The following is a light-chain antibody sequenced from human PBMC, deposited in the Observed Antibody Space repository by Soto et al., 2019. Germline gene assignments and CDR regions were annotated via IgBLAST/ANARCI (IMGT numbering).Light chain of an antibody. V-gene: IGLV2-14*01. CDR1: SSDVGGYNY. Sequence: QSALTQPASVSGSPGQSITISCTGTSSDVGGYNYVSWYQQHPGKAPKLMIYEVSNRPSGVSNRFSGSKSGNTASLTISGLQAEDEGAYYCSSYTSSTIGVVFGGGTKVTVL. CDR2: EVS. CDR3: SSYTSSTIGVV. J-gene: IGLJ2*01.